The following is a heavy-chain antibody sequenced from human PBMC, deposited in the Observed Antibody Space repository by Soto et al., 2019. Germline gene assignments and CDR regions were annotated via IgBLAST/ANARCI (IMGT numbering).Heavy chain of an antibody. J-gene: IGHJ5*02. CDR1: GYTCTIYG. CDR2: INAANGDT. D-gene: IGHD6-13*01. Sequence: ASVKVSCKASGYTCTIYGIHCVLQPPGQRLEWMGWINAANGDTKYSPKFQGRVTITRDTSASTAYMELSSLRSEDTAVYYCVRRHVSATGIDWFDPWGQGTLVTVSS. CDR3: VRRHVSATGIDWFDP. V-gene: IGHV1-3*01.